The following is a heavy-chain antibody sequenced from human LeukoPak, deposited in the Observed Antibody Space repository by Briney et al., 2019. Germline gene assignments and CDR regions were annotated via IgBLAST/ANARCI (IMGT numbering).Heavy chain of an antibody. Sequence: GGSLRLSCAASGFTFSSYSMNWVRQAPGKGLEWVSSISSSSSYIYYADSVKGRFTISRDNAKNSLYLQMNSLRAEDTAVYYCAIIAAAGTNYWGQGTLVTVFS. CDR3: AIIAAAGTNY. D-gene: IGHD6-13*01. CDR1: GFTFSSYS. J-gene: IGHJ4*02. CDR2: ISSSSSYI. V-gene: IGHV3-21*01.